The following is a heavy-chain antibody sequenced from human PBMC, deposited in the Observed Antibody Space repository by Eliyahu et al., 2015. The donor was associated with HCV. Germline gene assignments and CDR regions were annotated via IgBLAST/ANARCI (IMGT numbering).Heavy chain of an antibody. CDR1: GXSISSGXY. CDR3: ARAQRWWEGDYPFDY. V-gene: IGHV4-38-2*02. Sequence: QVQLQESGPGLVXPSETLSLXCXVSGXSISSGXYXGWIRQPPGKGLEWIGSIYHSGSTYYNPSLKSRVTISVDTSKNQFSLKLSSVTAADTAVYYCARAQRWWEGDYPFDYWGQGTLVTVSS. D-gene: IGHD4-17*01. J-gene: IGHJ4*02. CDR2: IYHSGST.